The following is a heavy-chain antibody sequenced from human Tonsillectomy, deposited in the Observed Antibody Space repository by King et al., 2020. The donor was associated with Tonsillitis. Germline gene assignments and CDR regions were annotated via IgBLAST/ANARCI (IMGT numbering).Heavy chain of an antibody. V-gene: IGHV3-48*01. CDR1: GFTFSSYS. J-gene: IGHJ4*02. D-gene: IGHD3-3*01. Sequence: VQLVESGGGLVQPGGSLRLSCAASGFTFSSYSMNWVRQAPGKGLEWVSYISTTSTTIYYADSVTGRFTISRDNAKNSLYLQMNSLRAEDTAVYYCARDLGRFLEWLGFDYWGQGTLVTVSS. CDR3: ARDLGRFLEWLGFDY. CDR2: ISTTSTTI.